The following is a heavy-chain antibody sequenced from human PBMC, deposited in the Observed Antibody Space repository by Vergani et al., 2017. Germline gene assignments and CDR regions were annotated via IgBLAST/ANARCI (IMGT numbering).Heavy chain of an antibody. Sequence: QVQLQQWGAGLLKPSETLSLTCAVYGGSFRGYYWIWIRQPPGKGLEWIGEINHSGSTNYNPSLKSRVTISVDTSKNQFPLKLSAVTAADTAVYYCTLRFLGYWGQGTLVTVSS. CDR3: TLRFLGY. J-gene: IGHJ4*02. D-gene: IGHD3-3*01. CDR2: INHSGST. V-gene: IGHV4-34*01. CDR1: GGSFRGYY.